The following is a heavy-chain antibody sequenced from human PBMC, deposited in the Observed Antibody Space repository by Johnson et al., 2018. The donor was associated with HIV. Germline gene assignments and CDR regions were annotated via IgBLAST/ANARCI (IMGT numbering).Heavy chain of an antibody. CDR3: ARDPCTGASCLPGAFDI. D-gene: IGHD2-15*01. CDR1: GFTFSSYG. CDR2: ISYDGSNK. Sequence: QMLLVESGGGVVQPGRSLRLSCAASGFTFSSYGMHWVRQAPGKGLEWVAVISYDGSNKYYADSVKGRFTISRDNSKNTLYLQMNSLRAEDTAVYFCARDPCTGASCLPGAFDIWGQGTLVTVSS. J-gene: IGHJ3*02. V-gene: IGHV3-30*03.